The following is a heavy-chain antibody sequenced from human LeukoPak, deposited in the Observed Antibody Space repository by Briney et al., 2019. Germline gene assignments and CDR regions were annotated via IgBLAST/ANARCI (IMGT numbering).Heavy chain of an antibody. V-gene: IGHV3-30*02. CDR3: AKGSKIVVITRDHYTAV. D-gene: IGHD3-22*01. CDR2: IRHDGSNK. CDR1: GFTFSSYG. J-gene: IGHJ6*03. Sequence: GGSLRLSCAASGFTFSSYGMHWVRQAPGKGLEWVAFIRHDGSNKYYADSVKGRFTISRDNSKNTLYLQMNSLRAGDTAVYYWAKGSKIVVITRDHYTAVWGKGTTVTISS.